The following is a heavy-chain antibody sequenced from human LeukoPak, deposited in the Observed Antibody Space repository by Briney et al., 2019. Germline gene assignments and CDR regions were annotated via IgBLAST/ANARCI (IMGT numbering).Heavy chain of an antibody. CDR2: ITPIFGTA. D-gene: IGHD5-24*01. CDR1: GGTFSSYA. V-gene: IGHV1-69*13. CDR3: ARDQEEMATFY. Sequence: ASVKVSCKASGGTFSSYAISWVRQAPGQGLEWMGGITPIFGTANYAQKFQGRVTITADESTSTAYMELSSLRSEDTAVYYCARDQEEMATFYWGQGTLVTVSS. J-gene: IGHJ4*02.